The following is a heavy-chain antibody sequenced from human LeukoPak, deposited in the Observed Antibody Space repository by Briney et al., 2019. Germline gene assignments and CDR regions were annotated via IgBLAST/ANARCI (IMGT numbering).Heavy chain of an antibody. CDR3: ANGLDLTISWGTFGGYFDY. CDR2: ISAYNGNT. D-gene: IGHD3-3*01. V-gene: IGHV1-18*01. CDR1: GYTFTNYG. J-gene: IGHJ4*02. Sequence: ASVKVSCKASGYTFTNYGISWVRQAPGQGLEWMGWISAYNGNTNYAQKLQGRVTMTTETSTSTAYMELRSLRSDDTAVYYCANGLDLTISWGTFGGYFDYWGQGTLVTVSS.